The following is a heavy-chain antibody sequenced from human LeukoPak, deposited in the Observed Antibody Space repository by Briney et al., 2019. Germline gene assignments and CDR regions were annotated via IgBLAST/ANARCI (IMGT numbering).Heavy chain of an antibody. CDR2: IYYSGST. Sequence: SETLSLTCTVSGGSISSYYWSWIRQPPGKGLECIGYIYYSGSTNYSPSLKSRVTTSVDTSKNQFSLKLSSVTAADTAVYYCARGYYHAFDIWGQGTMVTVSS. CDR3: ARGYYHAFDI. D-gene: IGHD3-22*01. V-gene: IGHV4-59*01. J-gene: IGHJ3*02. CDR1: GGSISSYY.